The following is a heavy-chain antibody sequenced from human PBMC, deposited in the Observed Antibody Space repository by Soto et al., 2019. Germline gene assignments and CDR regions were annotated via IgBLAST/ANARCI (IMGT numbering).Heavy chain of an antibody. CDR3: EKDGYSITRNKPLDS. V-gene: IGHV3-23*01. J-gene: IGHJ4*02. Sequence: GGSLRLSCAASRFTFSSYAMCWVRQAPGKGLEWVPSISVSGGSTYYADSVKGRFTISRDNSKNTLYLQMNSLRAEDTAVYYCEKDGYSITRNKPLDSCGQGTLVPVSS. CDR1: RFTFSSYA. D-gene: IGHD2-2*01. CDR2: ISVSGGST.